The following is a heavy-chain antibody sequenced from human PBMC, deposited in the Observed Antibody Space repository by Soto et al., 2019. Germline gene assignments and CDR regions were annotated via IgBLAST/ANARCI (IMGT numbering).Heavy chain of an antibody. D-gene: IGHD2-2*01. Sequence: QVQLQESGPGLVKPSQTLSLTCSVSGDYIHVGGYYWTWIRQRPGKGLEWMGYIYYTGKTYYNPSLESRITMSADRSKNQFSLRLTSVTAADTAVYFCGRDLTSNANCIDPWGQGTLVTVSS. J-gene: IGHJ5*02. CDR1: GDYIHVGGYY. V-gene: IGHV4-30-4*01. CDR2: IYYTGKT. CDR3: GRDLTSNANCIDP.